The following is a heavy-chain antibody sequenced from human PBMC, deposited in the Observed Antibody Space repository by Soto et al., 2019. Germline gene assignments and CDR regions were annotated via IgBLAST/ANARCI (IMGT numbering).Heavy chain of an antibody. Sequence: PGGSLRLSCAASGFTVSSNYMSWVRQAPGKGLEWVSVIYSGGSTYYADSVRGRFTISRDDPKNTLYLDMNSLRVEDTAVYYCAKDPPWTVGPLAMDVWGQGTTVTVSS. J-gene: IGHJ6*02. D-gene: IGHD2-2*01. CDR3: AKDPPWTVGPLAMDV. CDR2: IYSGGST. CDR1: GFTVSSNY. V-gene: IGHV3-53*01.